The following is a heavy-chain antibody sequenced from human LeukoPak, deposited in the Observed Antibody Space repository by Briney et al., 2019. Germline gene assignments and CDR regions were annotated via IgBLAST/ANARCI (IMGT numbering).Heavy chain of an antibody. CDR2: ISGSGGST. D-gene: IGHD6-19*01. CDR1: GFTFSSYA. V-gene: IGHV3-23*01. J-gene: IGHJ4*02. CDR3: AQDGYSSGWSYPSQSDYFDY. Sequence: RAGGSLRLSCAASGFTFSSYAVSWVRQAPGKGLEWVSAISGSGGSTYYADSVKGRFTISRDNSENTLYLQMNSLRAEDTAVYYCAQDGYSSGWSYPSQSDYFDYWGQGTLVTVSS.